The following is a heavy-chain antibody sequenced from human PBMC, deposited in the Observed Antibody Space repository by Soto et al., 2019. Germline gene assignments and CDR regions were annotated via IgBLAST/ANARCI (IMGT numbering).Heavy chain of an antibody. Sequence: PAETLSLTCAVHGGSFSGFYWSWIRQPPGKGLEWIVEINHSGSSNYNPPLKSRVTMSLDTSRNQFSLSLSSVTAADTAVYYCARMAGPWYFDLWGRGTLVTVSS. CDR2: INHSGSS. CDR1: GGSFSGFY. V-gene: IGHV4-34*01. J-gene: IGHJ2*01. CDR3: ARMAGPWYFDL.